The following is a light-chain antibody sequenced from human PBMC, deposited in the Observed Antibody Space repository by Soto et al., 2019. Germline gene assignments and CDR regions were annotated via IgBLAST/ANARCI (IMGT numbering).Light chain of an antibody. CDR3: QQYNHYSACPYT. CDR1: QSISSW. V-gene: IGKV1-5*01. CDR2: DAS. Sequence: DIQMTQSPSTLSASVGDRVTITCRASQSISSWLAWYQQKPGKAPKLLIYDASSLESGVPSRFSGSGSGTGFTRTISSVQADEFASYSSQQYNHYSACPYTFGQWTKLEIK. J-gene: IGKJ2*01.